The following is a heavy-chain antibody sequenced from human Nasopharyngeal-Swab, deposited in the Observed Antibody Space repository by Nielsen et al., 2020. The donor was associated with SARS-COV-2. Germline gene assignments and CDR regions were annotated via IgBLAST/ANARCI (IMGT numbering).Heavy chain of an antibody. Sequence: GGSLRLSCVASGFTFSNYGIHWVRQAPGKGLEWVAVVSYDGSVKNYADSVKGRFTISRDDSKNTAFLQMDSLNTEDTALYYCTTDYYFDYWGQGTLVTVSS. CDR2: VSYDGSVK. CDR1: GFTFSNYG. J-gene: IGHJ4*02. V-gene: IGHV3-30*03. D-gene: IGHD4/OR15-4a*01. CDR3: TTDYYFDY.